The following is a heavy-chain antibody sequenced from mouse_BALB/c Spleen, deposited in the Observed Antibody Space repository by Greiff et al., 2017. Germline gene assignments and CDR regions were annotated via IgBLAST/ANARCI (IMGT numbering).Heavy chain of an antibody. V-gene: IGHV5-17*02. J-gene: IGHJ4*01. Sequence: EVQVVESGGGLVQPGGSRKLSCAASGFTFSSFGMHWVRQAPEKGLEWVAYISSGSSTIYYADTVKGRFTISRDNPKNTLFLQMTSLRSEDTAMYYCARWMGAMDYWGQGTSVTVSS. CDR3: ARWMGAMDY. D-gene: IGHD2-3*01. CDR1: GFTFSSFG. CDR2: ISSGSSTI.